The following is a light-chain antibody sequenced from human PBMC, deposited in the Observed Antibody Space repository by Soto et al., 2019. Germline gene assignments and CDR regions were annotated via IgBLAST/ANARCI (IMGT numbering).Light chain of an antibody. Sequence: DIQMTQCPSTLSASVGDTVTITCRANQSISNWLVWYQQKPGKAPKLLISKTSNLESGVPSRFSGSGSGTEFALTISSLQPDDFATYYCQQYHTYSRTFGQGTKVDIK. CDR2: KTS. CDR3: QQYHTYSRT. V-gene: IGKV1-5*03. CDR1: QSISNW. J-gene: IGKJ1*01.